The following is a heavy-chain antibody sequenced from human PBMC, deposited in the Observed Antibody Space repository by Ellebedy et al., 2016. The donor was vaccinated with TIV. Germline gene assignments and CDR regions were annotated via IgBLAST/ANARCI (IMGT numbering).Heavy chain of an antibody. D-gene: IGHD6-6*01. V-gene: IGHV1-8*01. J-gene: IGHJ4*02. CDR1: RYTFTSYD. CDR3: ARGRVAARPIGY. Sequence: ASVKVSXKASRYTFTSYDINWVRQATGQGLEWMGWMNPNSGNTGYAQKFQGRVTMTRNTSISTAYMELSSLRSEDTAVYYCARGRVAARPIGYWGQGTLVTVSS. CDR2: MNPNSGNT.